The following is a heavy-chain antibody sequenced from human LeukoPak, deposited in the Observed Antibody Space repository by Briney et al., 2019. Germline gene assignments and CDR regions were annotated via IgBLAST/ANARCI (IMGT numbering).Heavy chain of an antibody. CDR3: ASGRSSTSGQFDY. V-gene: IGHV4-39*01. J-gene: IGHJ4*02. CDR2: IYYSGST. CDR1: GGSISSGSYY. D-gene: IGHD2-2*01. Sequence: PSETLSLTCTVSGGSISSGSYYWGWIRQPPGKGLEWIGSIYYSGSTYYNPSLKSRVTISVDTSKNQVSLKLSSVTAADTAVYYCASGRSSTSGQFDYWGQGTLVTVSS.